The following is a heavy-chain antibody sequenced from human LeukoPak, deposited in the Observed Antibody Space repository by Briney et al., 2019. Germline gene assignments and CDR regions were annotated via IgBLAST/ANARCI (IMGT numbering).Heavy chain of an antibody. CDR2: IYYSGST. V-gene: IGHV4-59*01. CDR1: GGSISSYY. Sequence: PSETLSLTCTVSGGSISSYYWSWIRQPPGKGLEWIGYIYYSGSTNYNPSLKSRVTISVDTSKNQFSLKLSSVTAADTAVYYCARANYDILTGYKKFDYWGQGTLVTVSS. D-gene: IGHD3-9*01. CDR3: ARANYDILTGYKKFDY. J-gene: IGHJ4*02.